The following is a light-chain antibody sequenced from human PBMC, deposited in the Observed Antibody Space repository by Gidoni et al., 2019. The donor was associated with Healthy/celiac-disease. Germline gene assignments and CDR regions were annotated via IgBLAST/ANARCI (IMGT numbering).Light chain of an antibody. V-gene: IGLV3-1*01. CDR2: QDS. J-gene: IGLJ1*01. CDR3: QAWDSSRGDV. CDR1: KLGDKY. Sequence: SYELTQPPSVSVSPGQTASITCSGDKLGDKYACWYHQKPGQSPVLVIYQDSKRPSGIPERFSGSNSGNTATLTISGTQAMDEADYYCQAWDSSRGDVFGTGTKVTVL.